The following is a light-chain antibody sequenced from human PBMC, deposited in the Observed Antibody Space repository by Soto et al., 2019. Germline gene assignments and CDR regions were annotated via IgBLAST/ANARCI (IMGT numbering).Light chain of an antibody. CDR1: SSDVGGYNY. CDR2: DVS. CDR3: SSYTGSNTPVV. V-gene: IGLV2-14*01. Sequence: QSVLTQPASVSGSPGQSITISCTGTSSDVGGYNYVSWYQQHPGKAPNLIIFDVSNRPSGVSNRFSGSKSGNSASLTIFGLQAEDEADYYCSSYTGSNTPVVFGGGTKLTVL. J-gene: IGLJ2*01.